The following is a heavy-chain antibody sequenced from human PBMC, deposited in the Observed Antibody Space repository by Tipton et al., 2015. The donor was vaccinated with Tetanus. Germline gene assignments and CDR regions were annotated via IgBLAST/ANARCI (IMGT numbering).Heavy chain of an antibody. D-gene: IGHD2-15*01. CDR1: GFIFSSYG. J-gene: IGHJ4*02. CDR2: SWYDGTDK. V-gene: IGHV3-33*01. Sequence: SLRLSCAASGFIFSSYGIHWVRQAPGKGLEWVAVSWYDGTDKYYADSVKGRFTISRDNSKNTLYLQMNSLRAEGTAVYYCAREADGSGGSCFSGDFDNWGQGTQVTVSS. CDR3: AREADGSGGSCFSGDFDN.